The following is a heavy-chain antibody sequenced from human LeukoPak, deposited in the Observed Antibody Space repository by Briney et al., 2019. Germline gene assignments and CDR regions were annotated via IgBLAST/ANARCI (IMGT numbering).Heavy chain of an antibody. CDR2: ITGSSSNT. J-gene: IGHJ4*02. D-gene: IGHD2-2*01. V-gene: IGHV3-23*01. Sequence: GGSLRLSCEASGFTFSAYAMTWVRQAPGKGLEWVSAITGSSSNTYYADSVKGRFTISRDNSKNMLCLELNSLTVEDTAIYYCAKDRSSATSCSNYWGRGTLVTVSS. CDR3: AKDRSSATSCSNY. CDR1: GFTFSAYA.